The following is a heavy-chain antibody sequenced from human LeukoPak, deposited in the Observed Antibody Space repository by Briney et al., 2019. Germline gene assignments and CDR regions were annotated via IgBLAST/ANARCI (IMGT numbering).Heavy chain of an antibody. V-gene: IGHV4-59*01. CDR2: IYYSGST. CDR3: ARGTTGAYFGTPPYFDF. Sequence: KASETLSLTCSVSGASINGYYWSWLRQPPGKGLECIGYIYYSGSTNYNPSLESRLTISLDTSRNQFSLRLRSVTAADTAVYFCARGTTGAYFGTPPYFDFWGQGSLVTVSS. J-gene: IGHJ4*02. CDR1: GASINGYY. D-gene: IGHD7-27*01.